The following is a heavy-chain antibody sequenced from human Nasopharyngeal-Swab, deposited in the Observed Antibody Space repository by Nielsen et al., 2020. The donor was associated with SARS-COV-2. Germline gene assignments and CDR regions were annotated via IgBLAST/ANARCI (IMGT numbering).Heavy chain of an antibody. V-gene: IGHV3-7*03. CDR1: GLAFSQYW. D-gene: IGHD2-21*01. CDR2: IEKDGSAQ. J-gene: IGHJ4*02. Sequence: GSLRLSCVASGLAFSQYWLGWVRQAPGQGPEWVANIEKDGSAQYYLDSVKGRFTISRDNAKNSVSLQMDSLRADDTAVYFCVTKTGGAIKAPAYWGQGTRVTVSS. CDR3: VTKTGGAIKAPAY.